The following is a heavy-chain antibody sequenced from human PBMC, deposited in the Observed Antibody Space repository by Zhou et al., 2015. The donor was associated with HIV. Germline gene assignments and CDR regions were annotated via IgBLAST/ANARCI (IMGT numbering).Heavy chain of an antibody. CDR2: IIPILGTA. CDR3: ARDRDKSPSTWFDP. Sequence: QVHLVQSGAEVKKPGSSVKVSCKASGVTFSSYTFSWVRQAPGQGLEWMGTIIPILGTANYAQKFQGRVTITADESTSTAYMELSSLRSEDTAVYYCARDRDKSPSTWFDPWGQGTLVTVSS. J-gene: IGHJ5*02. D-gene: IGHD1-1*01. CDR1: GVTFSSYT. V-gene: IGHV1-69*08.